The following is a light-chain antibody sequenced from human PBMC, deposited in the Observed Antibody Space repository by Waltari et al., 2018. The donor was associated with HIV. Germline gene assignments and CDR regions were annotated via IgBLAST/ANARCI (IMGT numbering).Light chain of an antibody. J-gene: IGLJ3*02. CDR3: ASWDDNLGHWV. CDR1: KSNVGNHF. V-gene: IGLV1-44*01. Sequence: QSVLTQPPSASRTPGQRVLMSCSGNKSNVGNHFVSWFQQVPGGAPKLVIYRNDRRPSGVPDRFSGAKSGSSASLAISGLQSDDEADYFCASWDDNLGHWVFGVGTKLTV. CDR2: RND.